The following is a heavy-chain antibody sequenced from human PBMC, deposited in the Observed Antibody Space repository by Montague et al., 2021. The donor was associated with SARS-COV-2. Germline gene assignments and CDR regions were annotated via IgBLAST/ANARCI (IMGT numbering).Heavy chain of an antibody. V-gene: IGHV4-39*07. CDR1: GASISSRSYY. Sequence: SETLSLTCTVSGASISSRSYYWGWIRQPPGKGLEWIGFKYYSGSTYYNPTLKSRVSMSVDKSRNQFSLRLTSVTAADTAIYYCARKGSGRSDLAYWGQGTLVTVSS. CDR3: ARKGSGRSDLAY. D-gene: IGHD1-26*01. CDR2: KYYSGST. J-gene: IGHJ4*02.